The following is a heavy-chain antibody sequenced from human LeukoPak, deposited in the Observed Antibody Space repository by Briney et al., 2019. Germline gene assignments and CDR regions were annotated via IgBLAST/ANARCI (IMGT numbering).Heavy chain of an antibody. CDR3: ARGRGGTSDYYPLYFDY. V-gene: IGHV3-20*01. CDR2: INWNGIST. Sequence: GGSLRLSCAASGFTFDDYGMSWVRQAPGKGLEWVSGINWNGISTHYADSVKGRFTISRDNAKNSLYLQMNSLRAEDTVLYHCARGRGGTSDYYPLYFDYWGQGTLVTVSS. J-gene: IGHJ4*02. D-gene: IGHD3-3*01. CDR1: GFTFDDYG.